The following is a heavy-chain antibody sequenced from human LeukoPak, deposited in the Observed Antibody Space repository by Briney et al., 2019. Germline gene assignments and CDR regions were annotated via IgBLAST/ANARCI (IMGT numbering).Heavy chain of an antibody. D-gene: IGHD5-12*01. Sequence: PGGSLRLSCAASGFTFSSYSMNWVRQAPGKGLEWVSSISSSSSYIYYADSVKGRFTISRDNAKNSLYLQMNSLRTEDTAVYFCVKDRGGYVKYKTFESWGQGTLVTVSS. CDR3: VKDRGGYVKYKTFES. J-gene: IGHJ4*02. CDR2: ISSSSSYI. V-gene: IGHV3-21*01. CDR1: GFTFSSYS.